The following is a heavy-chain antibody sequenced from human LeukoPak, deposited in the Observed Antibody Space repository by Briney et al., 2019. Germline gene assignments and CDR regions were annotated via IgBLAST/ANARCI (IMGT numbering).Heavy chain of an antibody. CDR3: ARGEDTAMTHYFDY. D-gene: IGHD5-18*01. CDR2: ISYDGSNK. V-gene: IGHV3-30*04. Sequence: GGSPRLSCAASGFTFSSYAMHWVRQAPGKGLEWVAVISYDGSNKYYADSVKGRFTISRDNSKNTLYLQMNSLRAEDTAVYYCARGEDTAMTHYFDYWGQGTLVTVSS. J-gene: IGHJ4*02. CDR1: GFTFSSYA.